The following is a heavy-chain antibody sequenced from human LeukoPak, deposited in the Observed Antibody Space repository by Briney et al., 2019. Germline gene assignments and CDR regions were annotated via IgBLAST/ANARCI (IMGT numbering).Heavy chain of an antibody. V-gene: IGHV1-2*06. D-gene: IGHD6-19*01. CDR3: ARQVAGTLFYFDY. J-gene: IGHJ4*02. CDR1: GYSFTGYY. Sequence: ASVKVSCKASGYSFTGYYLHWVRQAPGQGLEWMGRINPISGGTIYAQKLQGRVTMTRDTSISTVYMELSRLKSDDTAVFYCARQVAGTLFYFDYWGQGALVTVSS. CDR2: INPISGGT.